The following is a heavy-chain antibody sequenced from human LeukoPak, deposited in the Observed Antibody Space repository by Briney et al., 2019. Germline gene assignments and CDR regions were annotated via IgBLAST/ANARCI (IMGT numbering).Heavy chain of an antibody. J-gene: IGHJ3*02. CDR2: ISWDGGST. V-gene: IGHV3-43*01. CDR1: GFTFDDYT. CDR3: ANKGGGWREYSRTDDAFDI. D-gene: IGHD6-6*01. Sequence: GGSLRLSCAASGFTFDDYTMHWVRQAPGKGLEWVSLISWDGGSTSYADSVKGRFTISRDNSKNSLYLQMNSLRTEDTALYYCANKGGGWREYSRTDDAFDIWGQGTMVTVSS.